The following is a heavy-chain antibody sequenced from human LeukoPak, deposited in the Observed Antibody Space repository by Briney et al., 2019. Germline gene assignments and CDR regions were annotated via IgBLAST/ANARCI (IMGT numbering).Heavy chain of an antibody. Sequence: SETLSLTCAVYGGSFSGYYWSWVRQPPGKGLEWIGEINHSGSTNYNPSLKSRVTISVDTSKNQFSLKLSSVTAADTAVYYCARGVAVAGTYFDYWGQGTLVTVSS. D-gene: IGHD6-19*01. CDR3: ARGVAVAGTYFDY. CDR1: GGSFSGYY. J-gene: IGHJ4*02. V-gene: IGHV4-34*01. CDR2: INHSGST.